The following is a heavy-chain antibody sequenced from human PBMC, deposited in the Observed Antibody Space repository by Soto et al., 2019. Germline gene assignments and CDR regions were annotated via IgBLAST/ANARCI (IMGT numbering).Heavy chain of an antibody. V-gene: IGHV1-2*04. Sequence: ASVKVSCKASGYTFTGYYMHWVRQAPGQGHERKGWINPNSGGTNYAQKFQGWVTMTRDTSISTAYMELSRLSFDDTAVYYCARVSGNEQWLVWGQGTLVTVSS. CDR3: ARVSGNEQWLV. CDR2: INPNSGGT. J-gene: IGHJ4*02. D-gene: IGHD6-19*01. CDR1: GYTFTGYY.